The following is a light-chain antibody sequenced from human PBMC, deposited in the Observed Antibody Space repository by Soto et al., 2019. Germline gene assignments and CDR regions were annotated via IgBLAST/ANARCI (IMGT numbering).Light chain of an antibody. CDR3: QQYSSSPVT. CDR1: QRVSNTY. Sequence: EIVLTQSPATLSLSPGERATLSCSASQRVSNTYLAWYQQKPGQAPRLLIYGVSSRATGIPDRFSGSGSGTDFTLTISRLEPEDFAVYYCQQYSSSPVTFGGGTKVDIK. J-gene: IGKJ4*01. CDR2: GVS. V-gene: IGKV3-20*01.